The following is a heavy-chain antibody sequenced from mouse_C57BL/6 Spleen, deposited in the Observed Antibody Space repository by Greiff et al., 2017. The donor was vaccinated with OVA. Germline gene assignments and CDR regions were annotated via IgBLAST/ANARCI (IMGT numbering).Heavy chain of an antibody. CDR2: ISDGGSYT. V-gene: IGHV5-4*01. J-gene: IGHJ2*01. Sequence: EVMLVESGGGLVKPGGSLKLSCAASGFTLSSYAMSWVRQTPEKRLEWVATISDGGSYTYYPDNVKGRFTISRDNAKNNLYLQMSHLKSEDTAMYYCAREGDWGLDYWGQGTTLTVSS. CDR3: AREGDWGLDY. D-gene: IGHD4-1*01. CDR1: GFTLSSYA.